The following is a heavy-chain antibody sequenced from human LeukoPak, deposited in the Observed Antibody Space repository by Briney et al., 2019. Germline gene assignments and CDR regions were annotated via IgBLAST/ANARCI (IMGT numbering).Heavy chain of an antibody. J-gene: IGHJ6*02. CDR2: ITTNGGRT. D-gene: IGHD3-9*01. V-gene: IGHV3-23*01. CDR3: AKAGYPFYYYYGMDV. Sequence: GGSVRPSYAAAGFTFAIYGMSPPRQAPGTGVELISFITTNGGRTSYADSVEGRFTISRDNPRNTLYMQMNSLRAEDTAVYYCAKAGYPFYYYYGMDVWGQGTTVTVSS. CDR1: GFTFAIYG.